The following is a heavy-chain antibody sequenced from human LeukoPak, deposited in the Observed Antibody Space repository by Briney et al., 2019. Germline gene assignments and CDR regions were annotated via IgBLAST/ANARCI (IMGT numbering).Heavy chain of an antibody. CDR2: VWYTGST. J-gene: IGHJ4*02. D-gene: IGHD6-13*01. CDR1: GGSIGDDY. V-gene: IGHV4-59*12. Sequence: SETLSLTCTVSGGSIGDDYWGWIRQPPGKGLEWIGYVWYTGSTNQNPSLKNRVTISVDTSKNQFSLRLRSVTAADTAVYYCARSGIAAAGIRLGYFDYWGQGTLVTVSS. CDR3: ARSGIAAAGIRLGYFDY.